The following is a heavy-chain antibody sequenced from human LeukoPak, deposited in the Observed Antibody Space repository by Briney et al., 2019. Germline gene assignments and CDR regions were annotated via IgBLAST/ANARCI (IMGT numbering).Heavy chain of an antibody. D-gene: IGHD3/OR15-3a*01. CDR2: ISSSSTYI. Sequence: GGSLRLPCAASGFIFSSYSMNWVRQPPGKRLEWVSPISSSSTYIFYADSVRGRFTISRDDAKNSLYLQVNSLRDEDTAVYYCARFETRGTGDFDNWGQGTLVTVSS. V-gene: IGHV3-21*01. CDR3: ARFETRGTGDFDN. CDR1: GFIFSSYS. J-gene: IGHJ4*02.